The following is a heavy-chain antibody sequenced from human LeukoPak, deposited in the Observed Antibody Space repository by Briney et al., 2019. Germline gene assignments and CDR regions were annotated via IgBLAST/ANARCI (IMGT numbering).Heavy chain of an antibody. CDR1: GGSISSYY. CDR3: AREGRRITMIRWFDP. CDR2: IYTSGST. V-gene: IGHV4-4*07. Sequence: SETPSLTCTVSGGSISSYYWSWIRQPAGKGLEWIGRIYTSGSTNYNPSLKSRVTMSVDTSKNQFSLKLSSVTAADTAVYYCAREGRRITMIRWFDPWGQGTLVTVSS. D-gene: IGHD3-10*01. J-gene: IGHJ5*02.